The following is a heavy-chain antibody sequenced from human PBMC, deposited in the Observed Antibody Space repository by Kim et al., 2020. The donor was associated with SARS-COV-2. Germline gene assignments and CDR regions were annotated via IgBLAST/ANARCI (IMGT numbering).Heavy chain of an antibody. J-gene: IGHJ4*02. D-gene: IGHD6-6*01. Sequence: NPSLKSRVTISGDKSKNQFSLKLSSGTAADTAVYYCARARYSSSSGPSDYWGQGTLVTVSS. V-gene: IGHV4-4*02. CDR3: ARARYSSSSGPSDY.